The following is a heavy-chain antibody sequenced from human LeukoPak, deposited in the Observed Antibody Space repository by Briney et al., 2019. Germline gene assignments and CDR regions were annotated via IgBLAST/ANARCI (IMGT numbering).Heavy chain of an antibody. CDR3: ARPYYDILTGSPSYNWFDP. V-gene: IGHV1-2*02. J-gene: IGHJ5*02. D-gene: IGHD3-9*01. CDR1: GYTFTGYY. Sequence: ASVKVSCKASGYTFTGYYMHWVRQAPGQGLEWMGWINPNSGGTNYAQKFQGRVTMTRDTSISTAYMELSRLRSDDTAVYYCARPYYDILTGSPSYNWFDPWGQGTLVTVSS. CDR2: INPNSGGT.